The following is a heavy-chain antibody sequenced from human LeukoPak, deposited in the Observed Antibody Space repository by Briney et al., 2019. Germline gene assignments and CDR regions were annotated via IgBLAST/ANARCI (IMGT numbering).Heavy chain of an antibody. V-gene: IGHV4-38-2*01. CDR1: DYSISSGYY. CDR3: ARAPVGSGWVINWFDP. CDR2: MYQSWST. D-gene: IGHD6-19*01. J-gene: IGHJ5*02. Sequence: SETLSLTCAVSDYSISSGYYWGWIRQPPGKGLEWIGSMYQSWSTHYNPSLKSRVTISVDTSKNQFSLKLSSVAAADTAVYYCARAPVGSGWVINWFDPWGQGTLVTVSS.